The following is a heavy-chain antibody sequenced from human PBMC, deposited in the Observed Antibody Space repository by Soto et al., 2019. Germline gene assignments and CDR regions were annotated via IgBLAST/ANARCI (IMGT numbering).Heavy chain of an antibody. CDR1: GFQFSNYW. CDR2: IKHDTSEA. Sequence: GGSLRLSCAASGFQFSNYWMSWVRQAPGKGLEWVGNIKHDTSEAHYADSVKGRFTITRDNIKNFLFLQMNGLRADDTASYYCERDGLLFSGPYPQSRFDYWGLGTVFTVSS. CDR3: ERDGLLFSGPYPQSRFDY. J-gene: IGHJ4*02. V-gene: IGHV3-7*03. D-gene: IGHD3-10*01.